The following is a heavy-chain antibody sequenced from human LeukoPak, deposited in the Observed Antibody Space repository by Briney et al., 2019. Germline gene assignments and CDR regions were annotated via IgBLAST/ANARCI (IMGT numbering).Heavy chain of an antibody. CDR1: GGSISSYY. CDR3: ARMTSSGWYAAGYYFDY. D-gene: IGHD6-19*01. J-gene: IGHJ4*02. V-gene: IGHV4-4*07. CDR2: IYTSGSI. Sequence: PSETLSLTCTVSGGSISSYYWSWLRQPAGKGLEWIGRIYTSGSITYNPSLKRRVTISVDTSKNQFSLKMSSVTAADTAVYYCARMTSSGWYAAGYYFDYWGQGTLVTVSS.